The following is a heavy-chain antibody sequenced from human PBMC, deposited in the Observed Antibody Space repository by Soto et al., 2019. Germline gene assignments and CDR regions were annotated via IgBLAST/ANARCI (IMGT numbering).Heavy chain of an antibody. CDR2: IYYSGST. V-gene: IGHV4-31*03. D-gene: IGHD1-1*01. CDR3: ARDLRNVLDY. Sequence: QVQLQESGPGLVKPSQTLSLTCTVSGDSISSGGYYWSWIRQHPGKGLEWIGYIYYSGSTYYNPSLKSRVTLAGDPSKNQFSLKLSSVTAADTAVYYCARDLRNVLDYWGQGTLVTVSS. J-gene: IGHJ4*02. CDR1: GDSISSGGYY.